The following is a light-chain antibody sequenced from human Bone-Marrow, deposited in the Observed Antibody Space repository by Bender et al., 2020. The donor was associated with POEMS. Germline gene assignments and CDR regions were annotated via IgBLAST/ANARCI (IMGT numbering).Light chain of an antibody. CDR3: CSYAGSSTTV. J-gene: IGLJ3*02. CDR2: DVS. Sequence: QSALTQPRSASGSPGQSVTISCTGTSNDVGKFDSVSWYQQHPGKAPKLMIYDVSKRPSGVPGRFSGSRSDNTASLTISGLQADDEADYFCCSYAGSSTTVFGGGTKLTVL. V-gene: IGLV2-11*01. CDR1: SNDVGKFDS.